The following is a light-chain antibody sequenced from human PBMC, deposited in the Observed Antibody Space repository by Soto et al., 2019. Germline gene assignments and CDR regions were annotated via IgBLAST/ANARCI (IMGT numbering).Light chain of an antibody. J-gene: IGKJ2*01. V-gene: IGKV1-8*01. Sequence: AIRMTQSPSSFSASTGARVTITCRASQGISSYLAWYQQKPGKAPKLLIYAASTLQSGVPSRFSGSGSGTDFTLTISCLQAEDFATYYCQQYYSYSYTLGQGTKLEIK. CDR1: QGISSY. CDR3: QQYYSYSYT. CDR2: AAS.